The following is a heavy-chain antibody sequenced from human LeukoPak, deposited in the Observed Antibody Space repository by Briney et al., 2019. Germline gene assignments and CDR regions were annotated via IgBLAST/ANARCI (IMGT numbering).Heavy chain of an antibody. CDR2: FDPEDGET. D-gene: IGHD1-26*01. J-gene: IGHJ6*03. CDR3: ATGLPLGWELQDHYYYMDV. V-gene: IGHV1-24*01. CDR1: GYTLTELS. Sequence: GASVKVSCKVSGYTLTELSMHWVRQAPGKGLEWMGGFDPEDGETIYAQKFQGRVTMTEDTSTDTAYMELSSLRSEDTAVYYCATGLPLGWELQDHYYYMDVWGKGTTVTVSS.